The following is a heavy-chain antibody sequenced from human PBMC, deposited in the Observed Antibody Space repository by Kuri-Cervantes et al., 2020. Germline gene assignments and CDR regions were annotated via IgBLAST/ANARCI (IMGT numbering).Heavy chain of an antibody. CDR3: ARGIYSSSWREVTIYGMDV. D-gene: IGHD6-13*01. Sequence: SCAVSGGSISGGGYSWSWIRQPPGKGLEWIGYIHYSGSTYYNPSLKSRVTISVDTSKNQFSLKLSSVTAADTAVYYCARGIYSSSWREVTIYGMDVWGQGTTVTVSS. J-gene: IGHJ6*02. CDR2: IHYSGST. CDR1: GGSISGGGYS. V-gene: IGHV4-30-2*05.